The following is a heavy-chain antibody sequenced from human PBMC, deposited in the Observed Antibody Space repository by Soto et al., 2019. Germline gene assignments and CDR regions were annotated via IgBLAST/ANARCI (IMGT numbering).Heavy chain of an antibody. D-gene: IGHD3-16*02. V-gene: IGHV4-34*01. Sequence: SETLSLTCAVYGGSFSGYYWSWIRQPPGKGLEWIGEINHSGSTNYNPSLKSRVTISVDTSKNQFSLKLSSVTAADTAVYYCARARRGVINGRNAFDNWGKGTMVTVSS. J-gene: IGHJ3*02. CDR1: GGSFSGYY. CDR2: INHSGST. CDR3: ARARRGVINGRNAFDN.